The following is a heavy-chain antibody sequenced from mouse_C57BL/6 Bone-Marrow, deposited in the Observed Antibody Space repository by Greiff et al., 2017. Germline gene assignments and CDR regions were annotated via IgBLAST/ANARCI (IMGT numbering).Heavy chain of an antibody. CDR1: GFTFSSYA. CDR3: ARAGSVAY. V-gene: IGHV5-4*01. CDR2: ISAGGSYT. J-gene: IGHJ3*01. Sequence: EVQGVESGGGLVKPGGSLKLSCAASGFTFSSYAMSWVRQTPEKRLEWVATISAGGSYTYYPDNVKGRFTITRDNAKNNLYLQMSHLKSEDTAMYYCARAGSVAYWGQGTLVTVSA.